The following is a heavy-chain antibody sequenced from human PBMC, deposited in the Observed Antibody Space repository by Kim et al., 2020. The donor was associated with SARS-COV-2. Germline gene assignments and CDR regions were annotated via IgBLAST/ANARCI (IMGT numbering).Heavy chain of an antibody. CDR3: ARGVVDTAMVEFDP. J-gene: IGHJ5*02. CDR1: GGSISSYY. Sequence: SETLSLTCTVSGGSISSYYWSWIRQPPGKGLEWIGYIYYSGSTNYNPSLKSRVTISVDTSKNQFSLKLSSVTAADTAVYYCARGVVDTAMVEFDPWGQGTLVTVSS. CDR2: IYYSGST. D-gene: IGHD5-18*01. V-gene: IGHV4-59*13.